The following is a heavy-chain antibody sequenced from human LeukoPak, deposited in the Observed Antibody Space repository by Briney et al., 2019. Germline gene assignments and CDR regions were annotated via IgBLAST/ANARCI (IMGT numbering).Heavy chain of an antibody. V-gene: IGHV4-34*01. CDR3: ARGSDASLYYYHYMDV. D-gene: IGHD5-24*01. Sequence: PLETLSLTCAVYGGSFSGYYWSWIRQPPGKGLEGIGEINNSGSTNYNPSLKSRVTISVDTSKNQFSLKLRSVTAAATAVYYCARGSDASLYYYHYMDVWGKGTTVTVPS. J-gene: IGHJ6*03. CDR1: GGSFSGYY. CDR2: INNSGST.